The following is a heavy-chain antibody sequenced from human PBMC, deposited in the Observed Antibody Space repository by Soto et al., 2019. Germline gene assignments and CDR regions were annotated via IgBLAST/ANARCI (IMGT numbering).Heavy chain of an antibody. D-gene: IGHD3-22*01. CDR2: TSYDETDK. CDR3: ARDRLYDSNTYYYKYGMDV. Sequence: QVQLVDSGGGVVQPGRSLRLSCAASGFTFSSYAMHWVRQAAGKGLEWVAVTSYDETDKYYADSVKGRFTISRDNSKNTLYLQMSSLRPEDTAVYYCARDRLYDSNTYYYKYGMDVWGQGTTVTVSS. CDR1: GFTFSSYA. V-gene: IGHV3-30-3*01. J-gene: IGHJ6*02.